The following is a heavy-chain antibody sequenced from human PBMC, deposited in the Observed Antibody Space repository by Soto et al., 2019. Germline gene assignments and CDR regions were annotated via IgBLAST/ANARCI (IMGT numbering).Heavy chain of an antibody. CDR3: APLGYCSGGSCYYFPDV. CDR2: IIPIFGTA. V-gene: IGHV1-69*13. J-gene: IGHJ6*02. CDR1: GGTFSSYA. D-gene: IGHD2-15*01. Sequence: SVKVSCKASGGTFSSYAISWVRQDPGQGLEWMGGIIPIFGTANYAQKFQGRVTITADESTSTAYMELSSLRSEDTAVYYCAPLGYCSGGSCYYFPDVWGQGTTVTVSS.